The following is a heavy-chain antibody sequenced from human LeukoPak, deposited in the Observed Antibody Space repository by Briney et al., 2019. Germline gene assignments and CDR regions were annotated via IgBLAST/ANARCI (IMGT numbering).Heavy chain of an antibody. D-gene: IGHD6-13*01. CDR1: GFTFSSYW. J-gene: IGHJ4*02. CDR3: ARPGRAAGGFDY. CDR2: INDDGSST. Sequence: GGSLRLSCVASGFTFSSYWMHWVRQAPGKGLVWVSRINDDGSSTAYADSVKGRFTISRDNAKNTLYLQMNSLRAEDTAVYYCARPGRAAGGFDYWGQGTLVTVSS. V-gene: IGHV3-74*01.